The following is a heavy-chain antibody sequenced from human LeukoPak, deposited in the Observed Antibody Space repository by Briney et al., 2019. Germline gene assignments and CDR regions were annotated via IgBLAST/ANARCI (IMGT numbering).Heavy chain of an antibody. V-gene: IGHV3-23*01. Sequence: PRGSLRLSCAASGFTFSSYAMSWVRQAPGKGLEWVSAISGSGGSTYYADSVKGRFTISRDNSKNTLYLQMNSLRAEDTAVYYCATLYGDYERSAPTGDWGQGTLVTVSS. CDR1: GFTFSSYA. CDR3: ATLYGDYERSAPTGD. D-gene: IGHD4-17*01. J-gene: IGHJ4*02. CDR2: ISGSGGST.